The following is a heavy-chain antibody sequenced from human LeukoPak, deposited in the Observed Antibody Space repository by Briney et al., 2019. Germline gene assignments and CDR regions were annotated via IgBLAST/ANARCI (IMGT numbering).Heavy chain of an antibody. Sequence: AGGSLRLSCAASGFTFSSYAMSWVRQAPGKGLEWVSAISGSGGSTYYADSVKGRFTISRDNSKNTLYLQMNSLRAEDTAVYYCAKVEKVAGRYYFDYWGQGTLDTVSS. CDR1: GFTFSSYA. CDR3: AKVEKVAGRYYFDY. V-gene: IGHV3-23*01. CDR2: ISGSGGST. D-gene: IGHD6-19*01. J-gene: IGHJ4*02.